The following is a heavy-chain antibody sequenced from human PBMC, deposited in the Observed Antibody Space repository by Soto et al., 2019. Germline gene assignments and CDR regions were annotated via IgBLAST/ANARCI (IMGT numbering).Heavy chain of an antibody. CDR2: IKHSGST. D-gene: IGHD1-7*01. V-gene: IGHV4-34*01. CDR3: ARGGNSGLCY. J-gene: IGHJ4*02. CDR1: GGSFSGYY. Sequence: QVQLRQWGAGLLKPSETLSLTCAVYGGSFSGYYWSWIRQPPGKGPEWIGEIKHSGSTNQNPSLKSRVTISVDTSKNQFSLKLSSVTAADTAVYYCARGGNSGLCYWGQGTLVTVSS.